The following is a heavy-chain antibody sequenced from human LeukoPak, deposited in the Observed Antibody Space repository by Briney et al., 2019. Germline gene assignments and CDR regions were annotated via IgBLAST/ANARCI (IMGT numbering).Heavy chain of an antibody. CDR1: GDSISRSSNY. D-gene: IGHD6-6*01. V-gene: IGHV4-39*01. CDR3: ARHSEYSSSSPLDY. CDR2: IYHSGST. J-gene: IGHJ4*02. Sequence: SETLSLTCSVSGDSISRSSNYWGWIRQPPGKGLEWIGSIYHSGSTYYNPSLKSRVTISVDTSKNQFSLKLSSVTAADTAVYYCARHSEYSSSSPLDYWGQGTLVTVSS.